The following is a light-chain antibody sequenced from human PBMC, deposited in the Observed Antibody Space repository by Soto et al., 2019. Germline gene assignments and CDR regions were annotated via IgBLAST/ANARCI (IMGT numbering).Light chain of an antibody. Sequence: QSLLTQPPSVSGSPGQSVTISCTGTSSDVGGFNYVSWYQHHPGKAPKLMIYDVSKRPSGVPDRFSGSKSGNTASLTISGLQAEDEADYYCCSYAGGYTHYVFATGTKVTVL. V-gene: IGLV2-11*01. CDR2: DVS. CDR3: CSYAGGYTHYV. CDR1: SSDVGGFNY. J-gene: IGLJ1*01.